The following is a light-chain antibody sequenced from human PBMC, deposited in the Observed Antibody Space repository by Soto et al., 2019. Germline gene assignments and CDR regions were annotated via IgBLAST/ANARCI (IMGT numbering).Light chain of an antibody. CDR2: GAS. CDR3: QQYNNWPPLT. V-gene: IGKV3-15*01. Sequence: EIVMTQSPATLSVSPGERATLSCRACQSVNSKLAWYQQKPGQAPSLLIYGASTRATGVSARFSGSGSGTEFTLTISSLQPEDFGVYYCQQYNNWPPLTFGGGTEVEIK. J-gene: IGKJ4*01. CDR1: QSVNSK.